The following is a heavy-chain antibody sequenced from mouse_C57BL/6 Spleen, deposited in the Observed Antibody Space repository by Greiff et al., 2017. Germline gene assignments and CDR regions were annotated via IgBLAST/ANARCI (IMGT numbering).Heavy chain of an antibody. CDR1: GYTFTSYW. CDR3: ARDDCDDAMDY. D-gene: IGHD2-4*01. V-gene: IGHV1-55*01. Sequence: VQLQQPGAELVKPGASVKMSCKASGYTFTSYWITWVKQRPGQGLEWIGDIYPGSGSTNYNEKFKSKATMTVDTSSSTAYMQRSSLTSEDSAVSYCARDDCDDAMDYWGQGTSVTVSS. J-gene: IGHJ4*01. CDR2: IYPGSGST.